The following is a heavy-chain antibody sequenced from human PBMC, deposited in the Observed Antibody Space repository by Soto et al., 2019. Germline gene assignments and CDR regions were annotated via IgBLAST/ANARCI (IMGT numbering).Heavy chain of an antibody. Sequence: ASVKVSCKASGYTFTSYYMHWVRQAPGQGLEWMGVSNPSGRTTNYAQNFQGRVTMTWDTATSTVYMEMSSLRSEDTAVYYCARESIHLSHYFDYRGQGTLVTVSS. CDR1: GYTFTSYY. CDR3: ARESIHLSHYFDY. CDR2: SNPSGRTT. V-gene: IGHV1-46*01. J-gene: IGHJ4*02. D-gene: IGHD5-18*01.